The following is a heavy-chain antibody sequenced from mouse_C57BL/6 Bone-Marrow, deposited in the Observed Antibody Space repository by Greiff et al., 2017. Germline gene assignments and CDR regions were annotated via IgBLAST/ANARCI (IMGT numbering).Heavy chain of an antibody. V-gene: IGHV1-64*01. CDR1: GYTFTSYW. Sequence: QVQLQQPGAELVKPGASVKLSCKASGYTFTSYWMHWVKQRPGQGLEWIGMIHPNSGSTNYNEKFQSKATLTVDTSSSTAYMQLSSLTSEDSAVYFCARMYNTTVGDYYAMCYWGQGTSVTVAS. J-gene: IGHJ4*01. CDR2: IHPNSGST. CDR3: ARMYNTTVGDYYAMCY. D-gene: IGHD1-1*01.